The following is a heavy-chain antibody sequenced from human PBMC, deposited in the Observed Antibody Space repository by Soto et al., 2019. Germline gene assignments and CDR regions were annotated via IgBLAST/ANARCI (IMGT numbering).Heavy chain of an antibody. CDR3: ATAYYYDSSGYYSSFDY. CDR1: GGTFSSYA. J-gene: IGHJ4*02. D-gene: IGHD3-22*01. Sequence: GASVKVSCKASGGTFSSYAISWVRQAPGQGLEWMGGIIPIFGTANYAQKFQGRVTITADKSTSTAYMELSSLRSEDTAVYYCATAYYYDSSGYYSSFDYWGQGTLVTVSS. V-gene: IGHV1-69*06. CDR2: IIPIFGTA.